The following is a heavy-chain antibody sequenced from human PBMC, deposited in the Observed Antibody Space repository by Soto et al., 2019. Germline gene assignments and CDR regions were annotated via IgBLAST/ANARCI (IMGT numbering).Heavy chain of an antibody. CDR1: AFSLSTGGVG. V-gene: IGHV2-5*02. J-gene: IGHJ6*02. CDR2: IYWDDDK. CDR3: IQSRCGGDCLQSYASYYYYGMDV. Sequence: SGPTLVNPTQTLTLTCTFSAFSLSTGGVGVGWIRQPPGTALEWLALIYWDDDKRYSPSLRSRLTITKDTSKNQVVLTMTNMDPVDTATYYCIQSRCGGDCLQSYASYYYYGMDVWGQGTTVTVS. D-gene: IGHD2-21*02.